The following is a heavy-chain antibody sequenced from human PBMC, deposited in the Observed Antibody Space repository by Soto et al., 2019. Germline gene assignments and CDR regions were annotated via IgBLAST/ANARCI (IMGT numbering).Heavy chain of an antibody. CDR2: ISSSSSTI. D-gene: IGHD3-22*01. CDR1: GFTFSSYS. CDR3: ARDQDKYYDSSGYLYYYYGMDV. Sequence: GGSLRLSCAASGFTFSSYSMNWVRQAPGKGLEWVSYISSSSSTIYYADSVKGRFTISRDNAKNSLYLQMNSLRAEDTAVYYCARDQDKYYDSSGYLYYYYGMDVWGQGTTVTVS. J-gene: IGHJ6*02. V-gene: IGHV3-48*01.